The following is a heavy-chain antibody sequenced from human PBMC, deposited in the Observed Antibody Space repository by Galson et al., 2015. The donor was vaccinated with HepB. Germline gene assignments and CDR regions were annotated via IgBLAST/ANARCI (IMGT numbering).Heavy chain of an antibody. CDR1: GFTFSSYG. V-gene: IGHV3-33*01. CDR2: IWYDGSNK. J-gene: IGHJ4*02. Sequence: SLRLSCAASGFTFSSYGMHWVRQAPGKGLEWVAVIWYDGSNKYYADSVKGRFTISRDNSKNTLYLQMNSLRAEDTAVYYCARDKVVQGVIAHFDYWGQGTLVTVSS. D-gene: IGHD3-10*01. CDR3: ARDKVVQGVIAHFDY.